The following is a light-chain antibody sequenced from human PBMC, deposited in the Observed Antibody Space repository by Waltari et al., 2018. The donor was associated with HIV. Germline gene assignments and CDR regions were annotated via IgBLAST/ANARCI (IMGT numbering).Light chain of an antibody. CDR3: QQYNNWPPWT. CDR2: NAS. V-gene: IGKV3-15*01. Sequence: EILMTQSPATLSVPPGERVTLSCRASQSVSSDLAWYRQKPGQAPRLLIYNASTRATGLPARFRGSGSGTEFTLTISSLQSEDFAFYYCQQYNNWPPWTFGQGTKVEIK. CDR1: QSVSSD. J-gene: IGKJ1*01.